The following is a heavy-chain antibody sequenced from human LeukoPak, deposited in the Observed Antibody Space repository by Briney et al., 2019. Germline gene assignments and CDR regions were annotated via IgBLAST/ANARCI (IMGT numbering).Heavy chain of an antibody. J-gene: IGHJ4*02. CDR3: AADLPYSNYGPLDF. CDR2: ISAYNGNT. V-gene: IGHV1-18*01. D-gene: IGHD4-11*01. Sequence: ASVKVSCKASGYTFTSYGISWVRQAPGQGLEWMGWISAYNGNTNYAQKFRERVTITRDMSTRTAYMELSSLRSEDTAVYYCAADLPYSNYGPLDFWGQGTLVTVSS. CDR1: GYTFTSYG.